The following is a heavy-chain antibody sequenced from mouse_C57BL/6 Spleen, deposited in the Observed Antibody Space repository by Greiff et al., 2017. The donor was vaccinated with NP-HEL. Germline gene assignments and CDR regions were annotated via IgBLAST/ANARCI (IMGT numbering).Heavy chain of an antibody. D-gene: IGHD2-3*01. J-gene: IGHJ2*01. CDR1: GYTFTSYW. CDR2: IDPSDSYT. CDR3: ARYDGYSYYFDY. V-gene: IGHV1-69*01. Sequence: QVQLQQPGAELVMPGASVKLSCKASGYTFTSYWMHWVKQRPGQGLEWIGEIDPSDSYTNYNQKFKGKSTLTVDKSSSTAYMQLSSLTSEDSAVYYWARYDGYSYYFDYWGQGTTLTVSP.